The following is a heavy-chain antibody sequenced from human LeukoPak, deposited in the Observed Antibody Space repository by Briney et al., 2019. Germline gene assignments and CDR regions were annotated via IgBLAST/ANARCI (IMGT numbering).Heavy chain of an antibody. D-gene: IGHD3-10*01. Sequence: SETLSLTCAVYGGSFSGYYWSWLRQPPGKGLEWIGEINHSGSTNYNPSLKSRVTISVGTSKNQFSLKLSSVTAADTAVYYCARGRSGSYSYPSRFDPWGQGTLVTVSS. CDR1: GGSFSGYY. CDR2: INHSGST. J-gene: IGHJ5*02. CDR3: ARGRSGSYSYPSRFDP. V-gene: IGHV4-34*01.